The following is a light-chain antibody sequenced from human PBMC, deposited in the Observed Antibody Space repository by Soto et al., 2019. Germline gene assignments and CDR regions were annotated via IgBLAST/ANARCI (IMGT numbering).Light chain of an antibody. Sequence: IQMTQSPSSLSASPGDSVTITCRASQDIGNFLAWYQQKPGTVAKLLIYGASTLQSGVPSRFSGSGSETNLTLTIASLQAEDAASYYCQKYNSAPLTFGGGTKVEIK. J-gene: IGKJ4*01. CDR1: QDIGNF. CDR3: QKYNSAPLT. V-gene: IGKV1-27*01. CDR2: GAS.